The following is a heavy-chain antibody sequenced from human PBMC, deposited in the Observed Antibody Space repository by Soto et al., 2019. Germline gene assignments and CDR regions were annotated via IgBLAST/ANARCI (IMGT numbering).Heavy chain of an antibody. Sequence: ASVKVSCKASGYTFTSYFIHWVRQAPGQGLEWMGIINPTGGSTSYAQKFQGRVTMTRDTSTSTVYMELSSLRSEDTAVYYCATSGYSISDAFDIWGQGTMVTVS. J-gene: IGHJ3*02. CDR3: ATSGYSISDAFDI. CDR1: GYTFTSYF. CDR2: INPTGGST. V-gene: IGHV1-46*01. D-gene: IGHD6-13*01.